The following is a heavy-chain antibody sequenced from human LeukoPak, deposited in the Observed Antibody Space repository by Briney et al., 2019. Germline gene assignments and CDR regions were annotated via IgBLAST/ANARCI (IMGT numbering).Heavy chain of an antibody. CDR2: FDPEDGET. CDR1: GYTLTQLS. CDR3: ATGSSSWYGRDY. Sequence: ASVKVSCKVSGYTLTQLSMHWVRQAPGKGLEWMGGFDPEDGETIYAQKFQGRITMTEDTSTDTAYMELSSLRSEDTAVYYCATGSSSWYGRDYWGQGTLVTAS. J-gene: IGHJ4*02. D-gene: IGHD6-13*01. V-gene: IGHV1-24*01.